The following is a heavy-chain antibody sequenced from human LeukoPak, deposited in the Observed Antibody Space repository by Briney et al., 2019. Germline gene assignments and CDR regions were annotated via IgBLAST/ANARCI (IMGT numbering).Heavy chain of an antibody. D-gene: IGHD2-15*01. CDR2: IYTSGST. CDR3: ARTSHCSGGSCYSIYYYMDV. CDR1: GGSISSYY. V-gene: IGHV4-4*07. Sequence: SETLSLTCTVSGGSISSYYWSWIRQPAGKGLEWIGRIYTSGSTNYNPSLKSRVTISVDTSKNQFSLKLSSVTAADTAVYYCARTSHCSGGSCYSIYYYMDVWGKGTTVTVSS. J-gene: IGHJ6*03.